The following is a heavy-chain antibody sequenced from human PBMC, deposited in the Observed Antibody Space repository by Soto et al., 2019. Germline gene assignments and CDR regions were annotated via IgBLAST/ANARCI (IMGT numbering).Heavy chain of an antibody. V-gene: IGHV1-18*01. CDR2: ISAYNGNT. D-gene: IGHD3-10*01. CDR1: CYTFTSYG. Sequence: GASVKVSCKASCYTFTSYGISLFRHAPGQWLEWMGWISAYNGNTNYAQKLQGRVTMTTDTSTSTAYMELRSLRSDDTAVYYCARIGVTSVRWFEPWGQGTLVTVSS. CDR3: ARIGVTSVRWFEP. J-gene: IGHJ5*02.